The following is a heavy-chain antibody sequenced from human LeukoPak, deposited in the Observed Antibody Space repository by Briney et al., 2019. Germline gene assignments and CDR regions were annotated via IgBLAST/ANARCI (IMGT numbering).Heavy chain of an antibody. CDR1: GFTFGDYA. D-gene: IGHD5-18*01. Sequence: QAGGSLILSCTASGFTFGDYAMSWFRQAPGKGLEWVGFIRSKAYGGTTEYAASVKGRFTISRDDSKSIAYLQMNSLKTEDTAVYYCTRVNTAMVLDYWGQGTLVTVSS. V-gene: IGHV3-49*03. CDR3: TRVNTAMVLDY. J-gene: IGHJ4*02. CDR2: IRSKAYGGTT.